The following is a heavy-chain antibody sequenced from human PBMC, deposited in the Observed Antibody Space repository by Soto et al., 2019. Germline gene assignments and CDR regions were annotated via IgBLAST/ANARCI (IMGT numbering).Heavy chain of an antibody. J-gene: IGHJ6*02. V-gene: IGHV1-8*01. Sequence: GASVKVSCKASGYTLTSYDSNWVRQATGQGLEWMGWMNPNSGNTGYAQKFQGRVTMTRNTSISTAYMELSSLRSEDTAVYYCATRNWNYNPYYYGMDVWGQGTTVTVS. CDR3: ATRNWNYNPYYYGMDV. CDR1: GYTLTSYD. D-gene: IGHD1-7*01. CDR2: MNPNSGNT.